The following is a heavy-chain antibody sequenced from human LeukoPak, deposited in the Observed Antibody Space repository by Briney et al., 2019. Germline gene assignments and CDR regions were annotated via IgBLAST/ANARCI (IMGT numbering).Heavy chain of an antibody. J-gene: IGHJ5*02. D-gene: IGHD5-12*01. CDR1: GGSISSSNW. Sequence: ASETLSLTCAVSGGSISSSNWWSWVRQPPGKGLEWIGEIYHSGSANYNPSLKSRVTISVDKSKNQFSLRLSSVTAADTAVYFCASGSSGYDPWGQGTLVTVSS. CDR3: ASGSSGYDP. CDR2: IYHSGSA. V-gene: IGHV4-4*02.